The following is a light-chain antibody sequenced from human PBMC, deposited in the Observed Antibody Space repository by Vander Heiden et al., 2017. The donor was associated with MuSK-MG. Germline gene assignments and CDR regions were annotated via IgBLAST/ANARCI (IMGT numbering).Light chain of an antibody. CDR3: SSYTSSTTVV. CDR2: DVS. Sequence: QSALTQPASVSGSPGQSITISCPGTSSDVGGYNYVSWYQQHPGKAPKLMIYDVSNRPPGVSIRFSGSKSGNTASLTISGRQTEDEADYYCSSYTSSTTVVFGGGTKLTVL. J-gene: IGLJ3*02. V-gene: IGLV2-14*03. CDR1: SSDVGGYNY.